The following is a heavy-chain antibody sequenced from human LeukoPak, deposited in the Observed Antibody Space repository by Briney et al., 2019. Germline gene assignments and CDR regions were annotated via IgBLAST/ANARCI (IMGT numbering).Heavy chain of an antibody. CDR2: ISYDASNK. CDR1: GFTFSTYA. CDR3: AKYDNSGRAGGY. V-gene: IGHV3-30-3*01. D-gene: IGHD3-22*01. J-gene: IGHJ4*02. Sequence: PGRSLRLSCAASGFTFSTYAIHWVRQAPGKGLEWVAVISYDASNKYYADSVKGRFTISRDNSRNTLYLQMNSLRAEDTAMYYCAKYDNSGRAGGYWGQGTLVTVSS.